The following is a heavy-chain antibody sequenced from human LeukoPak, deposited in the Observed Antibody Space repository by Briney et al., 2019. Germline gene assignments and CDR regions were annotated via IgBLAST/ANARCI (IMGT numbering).Heavy chain of an antibody. D-gene: IGHD3-22*01. Sequence: GGSLRLSCAASGFTFSDYYMSRIRQAPGKGLEWVSYISSSSSTRYYADSAMGRFTISRDNAKNSLYMQMNSLRAEDTAVYYCARGRDSSVYDDAFDIWGQGTMVTVSS. CDR3: ARGRDSSVYDDAFDI. CDR2: ISSSSSTR. J-gene: IGHJ3*02. CDR1: GFTFSDYY. V-gene: IGHV3-11*04.